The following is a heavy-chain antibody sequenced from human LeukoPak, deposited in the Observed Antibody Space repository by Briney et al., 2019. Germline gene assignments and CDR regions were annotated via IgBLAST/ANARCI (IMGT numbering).Heavy chain of an antibody. CDR2: IYYGGST. CDR1: GGSISSHY. D-gene: IGHD3-22*01. Sequence: SETLSLTCTVSGGSISSHYWSWIRQPPGKGLEWIGYIYYGGSTNYNPSLKSRVTISVDTSKNQFSLKLSSVTAADTAVYYCASSYYYDSSGYYERYFDYWGQGTLVTVSS. CDR3: ASSYYYDSSGYYERYFDY. J-gene: IGHJ4*02. V-gene: IGHV4-59*11.